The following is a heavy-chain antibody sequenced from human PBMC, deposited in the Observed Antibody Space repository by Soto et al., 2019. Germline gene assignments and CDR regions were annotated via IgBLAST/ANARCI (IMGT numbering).Heavy chain of an antibody. J-gene: IGHJ4*02. CDR2: IYHTGNT. CDR3: ARDTVGSGWVDY. D-gene: IGHD3-10*01. Sequence: SENLSPTCTVSGTFISRHFWSWIPQPPGKVLGWIGYIYHTGNTNYNPSLRSRVTISVDTSKNHFSLNLSSVTAADTAVYYCARDTVGSGWVDYWGQGIPVTVS. V-gene: IGHV4-59*11. CDR1: GTFISRHF.